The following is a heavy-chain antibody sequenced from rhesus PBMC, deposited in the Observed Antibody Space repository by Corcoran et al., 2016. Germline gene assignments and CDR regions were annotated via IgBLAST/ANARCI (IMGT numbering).Heavy chain of an antibody. CDR2: ISYTVGST. V-gene: IGHV3S5*01. J-gene: IGHJ4*01. Sequence: EVRLVETGGGLVQPGGSLRLSCAASGFTFSCYGMSWVRQAPGKGLEWVSGISYTVGSTYYADSVKGRFTSSRDNSKNTLSLQMTSLRAEDTAVYYCAKDPTDYWGQGVLVTVSS. CDR1: GFTFSCYG. CDR3: AKDPTDY.